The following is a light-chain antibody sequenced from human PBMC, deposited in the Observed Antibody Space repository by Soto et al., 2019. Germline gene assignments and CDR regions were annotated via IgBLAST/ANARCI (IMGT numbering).Light chain of an antibody. J-gene: IGKJ4*01. CDR2: DAS. CDR3: QQYNNWPLT. V-gene: IGKV3D-15*01. Sequence: ETVLTQSPATLSVSPGGGATLSCRTSQSINDNLAWYQQKPGQPPRLLIYDASTTATGFPARFSGGGFGTEFTLTINSLPSEDFAVYYCQQYNNWPLTFGGGTKVDIK. CDR1: QSINDN.